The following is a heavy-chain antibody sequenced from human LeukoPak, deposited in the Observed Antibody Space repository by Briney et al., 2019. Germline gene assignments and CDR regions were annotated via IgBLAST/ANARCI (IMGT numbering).Heavy chain of an antibody. CDR2: IYPGDSDT. CDR3: ARLPTVTTHLTDY. CDR1: GYRFTSYW. Sequence: GESLKIPCKGSGYRFTSYWIGWGRPMPGKGLEWMGIIYPGDSDTRYSPSFQGQVTISADKSISTAYLQWSSLKASDTAMYYCARLPTVTTHLTDYWGQGTLVTVSS. V-gene: IGHV5-51*01. D-gene: IGHD4-17*01. J-gene: IGHJ4*02.